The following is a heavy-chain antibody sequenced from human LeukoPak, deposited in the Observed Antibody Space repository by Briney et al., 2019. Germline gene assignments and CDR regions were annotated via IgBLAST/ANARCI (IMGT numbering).Heavy chain of an antibody. Sequence: SQTLSLTCAVSGGSISSGGYSWSWIRQPPGKGLEWIGYIYYSGSTGYNPSLKSRVTISVDTSKNQLSLRLSSVTAADTAVYYCARGYGSGSSGAFDIWGQGTMVTVSS. D-gene: IGHD3-10*01. CDR3: ARGYGSGSSGAFDI. CDR2: IYYSGST. CDR1: GGSISSGGYS. J-gene: IGHJ3*02. V-gene: IGHV4-30-4*07.